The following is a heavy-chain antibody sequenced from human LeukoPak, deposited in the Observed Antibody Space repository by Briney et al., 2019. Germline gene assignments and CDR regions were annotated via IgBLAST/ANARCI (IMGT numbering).Heavy chain of an antibody. D-gene: IGHD2/OR15-2a*01. CDR1: GFPFSRYA. CDR2: ISGIDGSR. Sequence: PGGSLRLSCAASGFPFSRYAMSWVRQTPEKGLEWVSVISGIDGSRYYADTVKGRFTISRDDSRNTVYLQMNNLRAEDTAVYYCAKQVSCDTTTCYSGMPPDYWGQGTLVTVSS. CDR3: AKQVSCDTTTCYSGMPPDY. V-gene: IGHV3-23*01. J-gene: IGHJ4*02.